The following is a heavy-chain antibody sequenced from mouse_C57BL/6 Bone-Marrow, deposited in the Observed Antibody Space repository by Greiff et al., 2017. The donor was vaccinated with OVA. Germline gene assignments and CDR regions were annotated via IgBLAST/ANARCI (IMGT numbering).Heavy chain of an antibody. CDR1: GYTFTSYW. D-gene: IGHD4-1*01. CDR3: APWAWFAY. J-gene: IGHJ3*01. Sequence: QVQLQQPGAELVKPGASVKLSCKASGYTFTSYWMQWVKQRPGQGLEWIGEIDPSDSYTNYNQKFKGKATLTVDTSSSTAYMQLSSLTSEDSAVYYCAPWAWFAYWGQGTLVTVSA. V-gene: IGHV1-50*01. CDR2: IDPSDSYT.